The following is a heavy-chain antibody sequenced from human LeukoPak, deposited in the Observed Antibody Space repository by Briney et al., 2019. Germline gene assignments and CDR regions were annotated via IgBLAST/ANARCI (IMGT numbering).Heavy chain of an antibody. V-gene: IGHV1-3*03. D-gene: IGHD6-19*01. CDR3: ARVVKYSSGPLTDLLPYYFDS. CDR2: INAGNGNT. Sequence: ASVKVSCKASGYTFTNYATHWVRQAPGQRLEWMGWINAGNGNTKYSQEFQGRVTISRDTSASTAYMELSSLTSEDMAVYYCARVVKYSSGPLTDLLPYYFDSWGQGTLVTVSS. J-gene: IGHJ4*02. CDR1: GYTFTNYA.